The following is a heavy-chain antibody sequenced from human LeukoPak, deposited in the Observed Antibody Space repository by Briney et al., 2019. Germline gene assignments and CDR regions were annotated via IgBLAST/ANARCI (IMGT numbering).Heavy chain of an antibody. V-gene: IGHV4-4*07. D-gene: IGHD3-9*01. CDR2: IYSSGST. Sequence: SETLSLTSTVSGASISTYHWSWIRQPAGKGLEWIGRIYSSGSTNYNPSLKSRVTMSVDTSRNQFSLKLSSGSAADTAVYYCARDYDKAFDYWGQGTLVTVSS. J-gene: IGHJ4*02. CDR3: ARDYDKAFDY. CDR1: GASISTYH.